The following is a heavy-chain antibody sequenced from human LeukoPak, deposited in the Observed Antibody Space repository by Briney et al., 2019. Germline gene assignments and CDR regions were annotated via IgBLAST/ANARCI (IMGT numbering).Heavy chain of an antibody. J-gene: IGHJ3*01. CDR1: GFTFSSTW. CDR2: INNDGSSS. D-gene: IGHD1-26*01. CDR3: ARWDHRQAVFDF. V-gene: IGHV3-74*01. Sequence: GGSLRLSCAASGFTFSSTWMHWVRQAPGKGLVWVSRINNDGSSSSYADSVKGRFTISRDNAKNTLYLQMNSLRDEDTAVYYCARWDHRQAVFDFWGQGAAVTVSS.